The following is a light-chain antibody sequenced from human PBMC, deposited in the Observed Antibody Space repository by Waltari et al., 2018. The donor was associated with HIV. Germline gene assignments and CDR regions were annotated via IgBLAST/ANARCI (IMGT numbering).Light chain of an antibody. CDR1: QSVLYSSNNKNY. V-gene: IGKV4-1*01. CDR2: WAS. J-gene: IGKJ1*01. CDR3: QQYYSAPLT. Sequence: DIVMTQSPDSLAVSLGERATILCKSSQSVLYSSNNKNYLAWYQQKPGQPPKLIIYWASTRDSGVPDRFSGSGSGTDFTLTISSLQAEDVAVYYCQQYYSAPLTFGQGTKVEIK.